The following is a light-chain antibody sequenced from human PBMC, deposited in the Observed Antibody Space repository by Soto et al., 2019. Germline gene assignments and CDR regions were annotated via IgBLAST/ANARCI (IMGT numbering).Light chain of an antibody. CDR1: RSVSSN. CDR2: GAS. J-gene: IGKJ4*01. CDR3: QQRSNWPLT. V-gene: IGKV3-15*01. Sequence: VVMSQSPATLSVTPGERATHSCRASRSVSSNLAWYQQKPGQAPRLLIYGASTRATGIPARFSGSGSGTEFTLTISSLEPEDFAVYYCQQRSNWPLTFGGGTKV.